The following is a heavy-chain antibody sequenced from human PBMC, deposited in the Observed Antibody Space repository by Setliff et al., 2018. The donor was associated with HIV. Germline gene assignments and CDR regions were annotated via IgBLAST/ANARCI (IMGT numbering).Heavy chain of an antibody. V-gene: IGHV3-72*01. D-gene: IGHD1-26*01. Sequence: GGSLRLSCAASGFTFSDHYMDWVRQAPGKGLEWVGRIRNRANSYTTEYAASVKGRFAISRDNSKSIAYLQMNSLKTEDTAVYYCTRVSGSYWGQGTLVTVSS. CDR3: TRVSGSY. CDR1: GFTFSDHY. J-gene: IGHJ4*02. CDR2: IRNRANSYTT.